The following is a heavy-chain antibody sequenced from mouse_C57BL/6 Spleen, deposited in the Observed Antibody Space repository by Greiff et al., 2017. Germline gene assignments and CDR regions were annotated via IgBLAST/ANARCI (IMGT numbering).Heavy chain of an antibody. Sequence: EVQLVESGGGLVKPGGSLKLSCAASGFTFSSYAMSWVRQTPEKRLEWVATISDGGSYTYYPDNVKGRFTISRDNAKHNLYLQMSHLKSEDTAMYYCARDGYDYGYYFDYWGQGTTLTVSS. D-gene: IGHD2-4*01. CDR3: ARDGYDYGYYFDY. V-gene: IGHV5-4*01. J-gene: IGHJ2*01. CDR1: GFTFSSYA. CDR2: ISDGGSYT.